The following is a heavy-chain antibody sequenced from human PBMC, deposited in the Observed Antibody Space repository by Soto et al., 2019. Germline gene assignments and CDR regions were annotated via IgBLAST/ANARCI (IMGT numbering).Heavy chain of an antibody. Sequence: QVQLQESGPGLVKSSQTLSLTCTVSGGSISSDGNYXXXXXXHPGKGLEWIGYIYYSGSTNYNPSLXXXXXXXXXXXXXXXXXXXXXXXXXXXXXXXXXXXXXXXXXXXXYGMDVWGQGTTVTVSS. V-gene: IGHV4-31*01. CDR3: XXXXXXXXXXXXYGMDV. J-gene: IGHJ6*02. CDR1: GGSISSDGNY. CDR2: IYYSGST.